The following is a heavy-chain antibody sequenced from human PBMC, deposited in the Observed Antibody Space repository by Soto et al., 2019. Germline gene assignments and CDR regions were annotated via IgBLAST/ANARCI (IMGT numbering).Heavy chain of an antibody. V-gene: IGHV4-39*01. CDR3: ASAEYSSGWHYYYYGMDV. CDR2: IYYSGST. J-gene: IGHJ6*02. Sequence: SETLSLTCTVSGGSISSSSYYWGWIRQPPGKGLEWIGSIYYSGSTYYNPSLKSRVTISVDTSKNQFSLRLSSVTAADTAVYYCASAEYSSGWHYYYYGMDVWGQGTTVTAP. D-gene: IGHD6-19*01. CDR1: GGSISSSSYY.